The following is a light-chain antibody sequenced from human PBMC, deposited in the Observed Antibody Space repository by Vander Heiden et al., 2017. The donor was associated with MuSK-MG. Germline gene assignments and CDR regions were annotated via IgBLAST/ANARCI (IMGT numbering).Light chain of an antibody. V-gene: IGKV3-11*01. CDR3: HQRSNWPGT. CDR2: DAS. Sequence: EIVLTQSPATLSLSPGERATLSCRASQSVSSYLAGYQQKPGQAPRLLIYDASNRATGIPARFSGSGSGTDFTLTISSLEPEDFAVYYCHQRSNWPGTFGPGTKVDIK. J-gene: IGKJ3*01. CDR1: QSVSSY.